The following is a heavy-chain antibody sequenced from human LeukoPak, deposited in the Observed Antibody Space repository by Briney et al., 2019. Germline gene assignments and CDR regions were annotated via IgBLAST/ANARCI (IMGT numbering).Heavy chain of an antibody. CDR3: ARQMRELQSDWFDP. CDR2: IYHSGST. V-gene: IGHV4-30-2*02. Sequence: PSQTLSLTCAVSGGSISSGGYSWSWIRQPPGKGLEWIGYIYHSGSTYYNPSLKSRVTISVDTSKNQFSLKLSSVTAADTAVYYCARQMRELQSDWFDPWGQGTLVTVSS. J-gene: IGHJ5*02. D-gene: IGHD1-26*01. CDR1: GGSISSGGYS.